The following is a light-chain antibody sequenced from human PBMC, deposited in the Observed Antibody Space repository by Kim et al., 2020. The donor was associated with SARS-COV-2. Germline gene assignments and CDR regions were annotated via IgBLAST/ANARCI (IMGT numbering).Light chain of an antibody. CDR3: KQSYSTPRT. CDR2: AAS. Sequence: DIQMTQSPSSLSASVGDRVTITCRASQSISSYLNWYQQKPGKAPKLLIYAASSLQSGVPSRFSGSGSGTDFTLTISSLQPEDFATNYCKQSYSTPRTFGQGTKLEI. CDR1: QSISSY. V-gene: IGKV1-39*01. J-gene: IGKJ2*01.